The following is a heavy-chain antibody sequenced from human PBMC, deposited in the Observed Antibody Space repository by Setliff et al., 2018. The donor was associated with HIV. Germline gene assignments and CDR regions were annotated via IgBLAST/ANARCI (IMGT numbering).Heavy chain of an antibody. V-gene: IGHV3-49*04. Sequence: PGGSLRLSCTASGFTFGDYAMSWVRQAPGRGLEWVGFIRGKGYGGTTEYAASVKGRFTISRDDSTNTLYLQMNNLKIEDTAVYYCVTDDKVAFDVWGRGTMVTVSS. J-gene: IGHJ3*01. CDR2: IRGKGYGGTT. CDR1: GFTFGDYA. CDR3: VTDDKVAFDV.